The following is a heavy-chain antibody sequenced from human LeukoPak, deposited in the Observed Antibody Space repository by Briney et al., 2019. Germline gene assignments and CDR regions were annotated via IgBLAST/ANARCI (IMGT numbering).Heavy chain of an antibody. J-gene: IGHJ4*02. CDR3: AVRGYSYGPDY. Sequence: SETLSLTCVVYGGSFSGYYWSWIRQPPGKGLEWIGEINHSGSTNYNPSLKSRVTISVDTSKNQFSLKLSSVTAADTAVYYCAVRGYSYGPDYWGQGTLVTVSS. V-gene: IGHV4-34*01. CDR1: GGSFSGYY. D-gene: IGHD5-18*01. CDR2: INHSGST.